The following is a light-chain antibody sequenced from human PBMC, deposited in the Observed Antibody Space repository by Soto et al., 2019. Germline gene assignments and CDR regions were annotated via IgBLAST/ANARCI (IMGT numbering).Light chain of an antibody. CDR2: DAS. J-gene: IGKJ2*01. V-gene: IGKV1-5*01. CDR3: QQYNSYPLI. CDR1: QSISSW. Sequence: DIRMTQSPSTLSATVGDRVTITCRASQSISSWLAWYQQKPGKAPKLLIYDASSLESGVPSRFSGSGSGTEFTLTISSLQPDDFATYYCQQYNSYPLIFGQGTKLEIK.